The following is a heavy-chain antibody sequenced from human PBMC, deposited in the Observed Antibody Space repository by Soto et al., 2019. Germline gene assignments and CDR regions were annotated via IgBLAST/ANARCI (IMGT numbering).Heavy chain of an antibody. CDR2: ISVHDGKT. D-gene: IGHD5-12*01. CDR1: GYTFNSYG. J-gene: IGHJ4*02. CDR3: VSDPGGLGGWLPFDY. V-gene: IGHV1-18*01. Sequence: QVQLVQSEAVVRKPGASVRVSCKASGYTFNSYGISWVRQAPGQGLQWMGWISVHDGKTKYAQKDEGRLILTADTSTTTLYVDLGSLRSDDTAVYYCVSDPGGLGGWLPFDYWGQGTLLPVSS.